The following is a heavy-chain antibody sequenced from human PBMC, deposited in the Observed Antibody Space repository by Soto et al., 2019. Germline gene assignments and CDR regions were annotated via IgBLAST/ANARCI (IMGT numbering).Heavy chain of an antibody. CDR3: ARDLSRTYDFWSGYVPYYYYYGMDV. D-gene: IGHD3-3*01. J-gene: IGHJ6*02. CDR1: GYTFTSYG. V-gene: IGHV1-18*01. CDR2: ISAYNGNT. Sequence: ASVKVSCKASGYTFTSYGISWVRQAPGQGLEWMGWISAYNGNTNYAQKLQGRVNMTTDTSTSTAYMELRSLRSDDTAVYYCARDLSRTYDFWSGYVPYYYYYGMDVWGQGTTVTVSS.